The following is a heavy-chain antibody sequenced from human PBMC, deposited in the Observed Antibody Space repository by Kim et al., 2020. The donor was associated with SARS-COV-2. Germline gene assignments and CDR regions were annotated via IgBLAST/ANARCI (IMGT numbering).Heavy chain of an antibody. CDR3: ARVVAPWSSGLDGAFDI. J-gene: IGHJ3*02. V-gene: IGHV3-33*01. CDR2: IWYDGSNK. Sequence: GGSLRLSCAASGFTFSSYGMHWVRQAPGKGLEWVAVIWYDGSNKYYADSVKGRFTISRDNSKNTLYLQMNSLRAEDTAVYYCARVVAPWSSGLDGAFDIWGQGTMVTVSS. D-gene: IGHD3-22*01. CDR1: GFTFSSYG.